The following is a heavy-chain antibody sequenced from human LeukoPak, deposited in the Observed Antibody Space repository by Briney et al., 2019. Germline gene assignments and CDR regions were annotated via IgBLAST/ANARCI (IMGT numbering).Heavy chain of an antibody. CDR2: ISGSGGST. CDR1: GFTFSSYA. Sequence: GGSLRLSCAASGFTFSSYAMSWVRQAPGKGLEWVSAISGSGGSTYYADSVKGRFTISRDNSKNTLYLQMNSLRAEDTAVYYCAKDRPAYSYGSTPFDYWGQGTLVTVSS. J-gene: IGHJ4*02. D-gene: IGHD5-18*01. V-gene: IGHV3-23*01. CDR3: AKDRPAYSYGSTPFDY.